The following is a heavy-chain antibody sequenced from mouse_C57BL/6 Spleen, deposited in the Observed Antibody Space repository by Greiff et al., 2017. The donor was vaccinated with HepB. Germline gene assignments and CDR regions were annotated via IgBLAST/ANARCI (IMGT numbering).Heavy chain of an antibody. CDR1: GYTFTDYN. D-gene: IGHD1-1*01. V-gene: IGHV1-18*01. CDR3: ARHGSRYWYFDV. Sequence: EVQLQQSGPELVKPGASVKIPCKASGYTFTDYNMDWVNQSHGKSLEWIGDINPNNGGTIYNQKFKGKATLTVDKSSSTAYMELRSLTSEDTAAYYCARHGSRYWYFDVWGTGTTVTVSS. CDR2: INPNNGGT. J-gene: IGHJ1*03.